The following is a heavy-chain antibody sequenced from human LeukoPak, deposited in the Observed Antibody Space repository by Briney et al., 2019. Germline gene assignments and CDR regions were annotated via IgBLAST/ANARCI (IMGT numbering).Heavy chain of an antibody. D-gene: IGHD5-18*01. CDR2: INPDSGGT. J-gene: IGHJ3*02. CDR1: GYTFTGYY. Sequence: ASVKVSCKASGYTFTGYYMHWVRQAPGQGLEWMGWINPDSGGTKYAQKFLGRVTMTRDTSISTAYMELSRLTYDDTAVYYCARDDTASPFNAFDIWGQGTMVTVSS. CDR3: ARDDTASPFNAFDI. V-gene: IGHV1-2*02.